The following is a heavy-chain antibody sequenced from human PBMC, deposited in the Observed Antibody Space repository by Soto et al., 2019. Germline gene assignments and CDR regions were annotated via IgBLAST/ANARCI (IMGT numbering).Heavy chain of an antibody. CDR1: GGTFSSYA. J-gene: IGHJ6*02. V-gene: IGHV1-69*13. D-gene: IGHD4-17*01. CDR2: IIPIFGTA. CDR3: ASCTNGDYVPYYYYYYGMDV. Sequence: SVKVSCKASGGTFSSYAISWVRQAPGQGLEWMGGIIPIFGTANYAQKFQGRVTITADESTSTAYMELSSLRSEDTAVYYRASCTNGDYVPYYYYYYGMDVWGQGTTVTVSS.